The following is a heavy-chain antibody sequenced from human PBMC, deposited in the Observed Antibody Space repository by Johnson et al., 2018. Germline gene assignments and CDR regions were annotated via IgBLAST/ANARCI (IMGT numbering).Heavy chain of an antibody. J-gene: IGHJ3*02. CDR1: GFSVGSNY. V-gene: IGHV3-66*02. Sequence: EVQLVETGGGLVQPGGSLRLSCAASGFSVGSNYMTWVRQAPGGGLAWVSLIQSDGSTYSADSVKGRFTISRDNSKNTVYLQMNSLRPEDPAVYFCARRDDYGNAFDIWGQGTMVTVSS. D-gene: IGHD4-17*01. CDR3: ARRDDYGNAFDI. CDR2: IQSDGST.